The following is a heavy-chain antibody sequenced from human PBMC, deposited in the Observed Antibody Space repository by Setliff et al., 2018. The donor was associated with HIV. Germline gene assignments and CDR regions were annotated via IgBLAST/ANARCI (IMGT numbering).Heavy chain of an antibody. CDR3: AFGGRWLSD. J-gene: IGHJ4*02. CDR2: IKSKSDGETT. D-gene: IGHD3-16*01. CDR1: GFTFSKVW. V-gene: IGHV3-15*01. Sequence: PGGSLRLSCGASGFTFSKVWFSWVRQTPGNGLEWVGRIKSKSDGETTDYAAPVKGRFSVSRDDAGSTVYLQMTSLKIEDTGLYYCAFGGRWLSDWGQGILVTVSS.